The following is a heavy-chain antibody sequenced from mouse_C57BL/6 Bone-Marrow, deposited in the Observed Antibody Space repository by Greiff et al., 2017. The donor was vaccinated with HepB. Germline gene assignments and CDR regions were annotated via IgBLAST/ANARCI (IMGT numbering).Heavy chain of an antibody. CDR2: INPNNGGT. V-gene: IGHV1-22*01. Sequence: VQLQQSGPELVKPGASVKMSCKASGYTFTDYNMNWVKQSHGKSLEWIGYINPNNGGTSSNQKFKGKATLTVNKSSSTAYMELRSLTSEDSAVYYCARGDYGSSPYWYFDVWGTGTTVTVSS. J-gene: IGHJ1*03. CDR1: GYTFTDYN. CDR3: ARGDYGSSPYWYFDV. D-gene: IGHD1-1*01.